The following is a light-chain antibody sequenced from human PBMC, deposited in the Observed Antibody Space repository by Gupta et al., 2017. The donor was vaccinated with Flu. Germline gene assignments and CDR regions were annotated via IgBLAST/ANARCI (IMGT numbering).Light chain of an antibody. V-gene: IGKV2-30*01. CDR1: SDGNTY. CDR3: IQATYWPRYP. J-gene: IGKJ2*01. Sequence: SDGNTYLHRFKKRPGQSPRRLIYKVSNRDSGVPDRFSGRGLATDFTLQISRVEAADISTFYSIQATYWPRYPFGPGPTLDLK. CDR2: KVS.